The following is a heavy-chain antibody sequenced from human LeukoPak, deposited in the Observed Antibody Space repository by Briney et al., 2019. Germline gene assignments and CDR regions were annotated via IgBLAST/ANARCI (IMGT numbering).Heavy chain of an antibody. CDR2: ISSTGTTT. CDR3: ARDYKWGFDY. CDR1: GFTFSTYS. J-gene: IGHJ4*02. Sequence: PGGSLRLSCAASGFTFSTYSMHWVRQPPGKGLEWVSYISSTGTTTCYADSVKGRFTISRDNAKNSLYLQMNSLRDEDTAVYYCARDYKWGFDYWGQGTLVTVSS. D-gene: IGHD1-20*01. V-gene: IGHV3-48*02.